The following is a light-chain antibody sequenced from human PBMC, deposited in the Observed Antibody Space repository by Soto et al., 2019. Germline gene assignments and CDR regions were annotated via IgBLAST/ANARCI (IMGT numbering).Light chain of an antibody. CDR2: DAS. J-gene: IGKJ1*01. CDR1: QSVRNS. V-gene: IGKV3-11*01. CDR3: PQRVIWMWT. Sequence: LSPGDPTTLSCRASQSVRNSLGWFQQKPGQAPRLLIYDASDRASGVPARFSGSGSGTDFTLSISGLLPEYFAVYYCPQRVIWMWTFGQVSMV.